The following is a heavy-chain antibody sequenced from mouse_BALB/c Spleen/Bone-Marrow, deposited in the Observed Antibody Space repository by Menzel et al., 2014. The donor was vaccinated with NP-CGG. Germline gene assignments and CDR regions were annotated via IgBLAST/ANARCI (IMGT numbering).Heavy chain of an antibody. CDR2: ISGDGRYT. CDR3: ARHAYYDQTEVSFVY. CDR1: GFSFSNYG. J-gene: IGHJ3*01. V-gene: IGHV5-9-2*01. D-gene: IGHD2-4*01. Sequence: EVKLMESGGGLVKSGGSLKLSCAASGFSFSNYGMSWVRRIPEKRLEWVATISGDGRYTFYSDSVKGRFTISRDNAKNNLYLQLSSLRSEDTALYYCARHAYYDQTEVSFVYWGQGTLVTVSA.